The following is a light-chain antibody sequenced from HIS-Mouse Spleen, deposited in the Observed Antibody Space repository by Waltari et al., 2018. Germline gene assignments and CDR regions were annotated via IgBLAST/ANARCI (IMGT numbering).Light chain of an antibody. V-gene: IGLV2-11*01. CDR1: SRDVGGYNY. J-gene: IGLJ2*01. Sequence: QSALTQPRSVSGSPGQSVTISCTGPSRDVGGYNYVSWYPQHPGKDPKLMIYDVSKRPSGVPDRFSGSKSGNTASLTISGLQAEDEADYYCCSYAGSYTFVFGGGTKLTVL. CDR3: CSYAGSYTFV. CDR2: DVS.